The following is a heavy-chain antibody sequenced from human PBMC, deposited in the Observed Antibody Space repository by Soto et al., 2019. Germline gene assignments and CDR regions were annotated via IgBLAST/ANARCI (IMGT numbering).Heavy chain of an antibody. CDR3: AIDSGEGYCTNGVCPCGMDV. J-gene: IGHJ6*02. D-gene: IGHD2-8*01. Sequence: SETLSLTCTVSGGSISSGGYYWSWIRQHPGKGLEWIGYIYYSGSTYYNPSLKSRVTISVDTSKNQFSLKLSSVTAADTAVYYCAIDSGEGYCTNGVCPCGMDVWGQGTTVTVSS. CDR2: IYYSGST. CDR1: GGSISSGGYY. V-gene: IGHV4-31*03.